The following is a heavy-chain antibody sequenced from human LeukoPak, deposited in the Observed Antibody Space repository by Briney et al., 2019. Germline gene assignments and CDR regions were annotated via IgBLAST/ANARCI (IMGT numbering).Heavy chain of an antibody. D-gene: IGHD5-18*01. Sequence: GGSLRLSCAASRFTFSSYWMSWVRQAPGKGLEWVANIKKDGSEKYYVDSVKGRFTISRDNAKTSLYLQMNSLRAEDTAVYYCARDLSGVTGYTYGRGIDYWGQGTLVTVSS. CDR3: ARDLSGVTGYTYGRGIDY. CDR2: IKKDGSEK. CDR1: RFTFSSYW. J-gene: IGHJ4*02. V-gene: IGHV3-7*01.